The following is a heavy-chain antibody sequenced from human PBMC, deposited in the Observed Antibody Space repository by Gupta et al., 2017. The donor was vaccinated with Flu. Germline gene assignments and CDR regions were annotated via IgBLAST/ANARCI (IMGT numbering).Heavy chain of an antibody. Sequence: QVQLQQWGAGLLKPSETLSLTCAVYGGSFSGYYWSWIRQPPGKGLEWIGEINHSGSTNYNPSLKSRVTISVDTSKNQFSLKLSSVTAADTAVYYCARGRVDILTGYYNRSPPDYWGQGTLVTVSS. J-gene: IGHJ4*02. CDR3: ARGRVDILTGYYNRSPPDY. D-gene: IGHD3-9*01. CDR1: GGSFSGYY. V-gene: IGHV4-34*01. CDR2: INHSGST.